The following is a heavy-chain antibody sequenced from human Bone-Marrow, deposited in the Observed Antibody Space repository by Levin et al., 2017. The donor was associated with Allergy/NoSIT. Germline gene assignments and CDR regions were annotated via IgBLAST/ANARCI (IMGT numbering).Heavy chain of an antibody. CDR1: GYTFTSYA. CDR2: INAGNGNT. CDR3: ARQRTTVTTTYNWFDP. V-gene: IGHV1-3*01. D-gene: IGHD4-11*01. Sequence: GASVKVSCKASGYTFTSYAMHWVRQAPGQRLEWMGWINAGNGNTKYSQKFQGRVTITRDTSASTAYMELSSLRSEDTAVYYYARQRTTVTTTYNWFDPWGQGTLVTVSS. J-gene: IGHJ5*02.